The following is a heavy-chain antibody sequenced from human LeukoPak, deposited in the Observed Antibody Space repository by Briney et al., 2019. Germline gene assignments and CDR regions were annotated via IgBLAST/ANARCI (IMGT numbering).Heavy chain of an antibody. V-gene: IGHV1-69*13. J-gene: IGHJ4*02. CDR3: ARDRREYSSSSTRDLYYFDY. Sequence: SVKVSCKASGGTFSSYAISWVRQAPGQGLEWMGGIIPIFGTANYAQKFQGRVTITADEFTSTAYMELSSLRSEDTAVYYCARDRREYSSSSTRDLYYFDYWGQGTLVTVSS. D-gene: IGHD6-6*01. CDR1: GGTFSSYA. CDR2: IIPIFGTA.